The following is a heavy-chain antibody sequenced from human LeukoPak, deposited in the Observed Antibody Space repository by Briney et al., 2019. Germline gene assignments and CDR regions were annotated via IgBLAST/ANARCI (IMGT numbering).Heavy chain of an antibody. D-gene: IGHD6-13*01. V-gene: IGHV4-59*01. CDR2: VYYTGST. CDR1: GGSISSYY. CDR3: ARGLQLVLGYYYYMDV. Sequence: SETLSLTCTVSGGSISSYYWSWVRQPPGKGLEWIGFVYYTGSTNYSPSLKSRVTISVDTSKNQFSLKLRSVTAADTAVYYCARGLQLVLGYYYYMDVWGKGTTVTVSS. J-gene: IGHJ6*03.